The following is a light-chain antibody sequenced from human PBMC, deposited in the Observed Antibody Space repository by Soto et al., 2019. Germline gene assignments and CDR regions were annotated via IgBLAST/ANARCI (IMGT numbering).Light chain of an antibody. J-gene: IGLJ1*01. CDR3: SSYTSSSTPFL. V-gene: IGLV2-14*01. CDR2: DAT. Sequence: QSALTQPASVSASPGQSITISCIGSYSDVGGYKHVAWYQQYPGKAPKLIIYDATSRPSGISSRFSGSKSGNTASLTISGLQAEDEADYYCSSYTSSSTPFLFGTGTKVTVL. CDR1: YSDVGGYKH.